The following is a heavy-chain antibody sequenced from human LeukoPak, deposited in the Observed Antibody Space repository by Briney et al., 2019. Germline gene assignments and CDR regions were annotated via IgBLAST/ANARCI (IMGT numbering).Heavy chain of an antibody. D-gene: IGHD2-2*01. Sequence: ASVKVSCRDSGYTCTSYGITWVRQDTGQGLEWMGWISAYNGNTNYATKFQGRVTMTADTSTSTAYMELRSLRSDDTAVYYCSRTYSANTVAIPAAMSHYYYYYMDVWGKGTTVTVSS. CDR1: GYTCTSYG. J-gene: IGHJ6*03. CDR3: SRTYSANTVAIPAAMSHYYYYYMDV. V-gene: IGHV1-18*01. CDR2: ISAYNGNT.